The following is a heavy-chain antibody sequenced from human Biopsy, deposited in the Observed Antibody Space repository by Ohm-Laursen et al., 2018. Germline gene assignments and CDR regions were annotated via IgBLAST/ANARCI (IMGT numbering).Heavy chain of an antibody. J-gene: IGHJ5*02. CDR2: INPATGET. V-gene: IGHV1-2*02. CDR1: GYTFNAYY. D-gene: IGHD3-16*01. CDR3: AKPSGGVSTIGFDP. Sequence: SVKVSCKASGYTFNAYYIHWMRQAPGQGLEWMGWINPATGETRYAQRFQGRVTMTRDTSVTTAHMQLSSLTSDDTALYYCAKPSGGVSTIGFDPWGQGTQVIVSS.